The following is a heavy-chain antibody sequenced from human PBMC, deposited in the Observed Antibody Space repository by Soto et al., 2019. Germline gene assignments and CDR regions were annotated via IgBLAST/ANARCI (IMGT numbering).Heavy chain of an antibody. J-gene: IGHJ4*02. CDR2: IYPGDSDT. V-gene: IGHV5-51*01. CDR1: GYSFTSYW. Sequence: PGESLKISCKGSGYSFTSYWIGWVRQMPGKGLEWMGIIYPGDSDTRYSPSFQGQVTISADKSISTAYLQWSSLKASDTAMYYCARLLPSSLMLERSSFDYWGQGTLVTVSS. CDR3: ARLLPSSLMLERSSFDY. D-gene: IGHD3-16*01.